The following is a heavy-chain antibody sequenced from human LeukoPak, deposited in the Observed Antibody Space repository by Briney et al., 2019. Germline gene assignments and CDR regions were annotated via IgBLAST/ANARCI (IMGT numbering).Heavy chain of an antibody. J-gene: IGHJ6*02. V-gene: IGHV1-18*01. CDR2: ISAYNGNT. D-gene: IGHD6-19*01. CDR3: AKGKDSSGYYGMDV. CDR1: GYTFTSYG. Sequence: ASVRVSCKASGYTFTSYGITWVRQAPGQGLEWMGGISAYNGNTNYAQKLQGRVTMTTDTSTSTAYMELRSLRSDDTAVYYCAKGKDSSGYYGMDVWGQGTTVTVSS.